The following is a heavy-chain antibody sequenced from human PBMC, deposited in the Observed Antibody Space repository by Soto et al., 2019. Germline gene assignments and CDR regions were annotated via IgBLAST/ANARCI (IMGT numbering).Heavy chain of an antibody. Sequence: QVQLVQSGAELKKPGASVNISCTASGFTFSDNLINWVRQVPGQGLEWMGWLNPDTGNTRYSETFPGRVTISRHPSASIAYLELRGLESEDTAVYFCARDIQSVGPRASDGFDVWGQGTMITVSS. CDR1: GFTFSDNL. CDR3: ARDIQSVGPRASDGFDV. J-gene: IGHJ3*01. CDR2: LNPDTGNT. D-gene: IGHD5-18*01. V-gene: IGHV1-3*01.